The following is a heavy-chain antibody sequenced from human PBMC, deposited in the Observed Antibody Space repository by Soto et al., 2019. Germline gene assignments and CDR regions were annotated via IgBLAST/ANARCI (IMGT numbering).Heavy chain of an antibody. J-gene: IGHJ5*02. CDR3: ERGGVGGGLNWFDP. Sequence: PSYTLALTCTFSGSSIIGYYWTWIRQSPERGLEWIGYIHYSGSANYNPSLNSRLTMSVDRSKSQFSMKLASVSVADTAVYYCERGGVGGGLNWFDPWGQGTLVTVSS. D-gene: IGHD2-15*01. V-gene: IGHV4-59*07. CDR1: GSSIIGYY. CDR2: IHYSGSA.